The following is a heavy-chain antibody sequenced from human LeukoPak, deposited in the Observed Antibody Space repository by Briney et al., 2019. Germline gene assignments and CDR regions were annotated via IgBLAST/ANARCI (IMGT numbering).Heavy chain of an antibody. CDR3: ARHYYDSSDYYPYYFNY. V-gene: IGHV4-39*01. J-gene: IGHJ4*02. CDR2: ISYSGST. D-gene: IGHD3-22*01. Sequence: PSETLSLTCTVSGGFISSSTYYWGWIRQPPGKGLEWIGSISYSGSTYYNPSLKSRVTISVDTSKNQFSLRLSSVTAADTAVYHCARHYYDSSDYYPYYFNYWGQGTLVTVSS. CDR1: GGFISSSTYY.